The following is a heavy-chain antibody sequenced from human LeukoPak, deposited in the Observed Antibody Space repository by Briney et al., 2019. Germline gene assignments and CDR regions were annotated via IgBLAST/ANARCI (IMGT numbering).Heavy chain of an antibody. CDR1: GYTFTGYY. V-gene: IGHV1-2*02. D-gene: IGHD6-19*01. CDR2: INPNSGGT. J-gene: IGHJ4*02. CDR3: APRRSSGWLSSYYFDY. Sequence: ASVKVSCKASGYTFTGYYMHWVRQAPGQGLEWMGWINPNSGGTSYTQKFQGRVTMTRDTSISTAYMELSRLRSDDTAVYYCAPRRSSGWLSSYYFDYWGQGTLVTVSS.